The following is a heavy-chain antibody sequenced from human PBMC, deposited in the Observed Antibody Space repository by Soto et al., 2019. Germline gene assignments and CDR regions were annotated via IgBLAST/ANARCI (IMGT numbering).Heavy chain of an antibody. CDR2: INPAGGTT. D-gene: IGHD2-2*01. J-gene: IGHJ6*03. CDR3: AMRSTEGAYYYMDV. V-gene: IGHV1-46*03. Sequence: ASVKVSCKASGLTFTSYYMHWVRQAPGQGLEWMGIINPAGGTTTYAQSFQGRVTMTRDTSTSTVYMELSSLRSEDTAVYYCAMRSTEGAYYYMDVWGKGTTVTVSS. CDR1: GLTFTSYY.